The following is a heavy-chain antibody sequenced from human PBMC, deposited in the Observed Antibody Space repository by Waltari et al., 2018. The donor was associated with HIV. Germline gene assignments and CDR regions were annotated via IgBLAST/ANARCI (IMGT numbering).Heavy chain of an antibody. D-gene: IGHD1-26*01. Sequence: EVQLVQSGAAVKKPGESLKISCKGSGYRFTSYWIGWVGPMPGKGLEWMGIIYPGDSDTRYSPSFQGQVTISADKSINTAYLQWSSLKASDTAMYYCAARIGLSGSYYHDAFDIWGQGTMVTVSS. V-gene: IGHV5-51*01. J-gene: IGHJ3*02. CDR2: IYPGDSDT. CDR1: GYRFTSYW. CDR3: AARIGLSGSYYHDAFDI.